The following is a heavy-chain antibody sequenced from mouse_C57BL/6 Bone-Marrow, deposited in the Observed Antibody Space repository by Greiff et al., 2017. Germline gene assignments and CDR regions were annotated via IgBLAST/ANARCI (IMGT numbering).Heavy chain of an antibody. CDR1: GFTFSSYA. Sequence: EVHLVASGGGLVKPGGSLKLSCAASGFTFSSYAMSWVRQTPEKRLEWVATISDGGSYTYYPDNVKGRFTISRDNAKNNLYLQMSHLKSEDTAMYYCARDRAFADWGQGTLVTVSA. CDR3: ARDRAFAD. CDR2: ISDGGSYT. D-gene: IGHD3-1*01. J-gene: IGHJ3*01. V-gene: IGHV5-4*01.